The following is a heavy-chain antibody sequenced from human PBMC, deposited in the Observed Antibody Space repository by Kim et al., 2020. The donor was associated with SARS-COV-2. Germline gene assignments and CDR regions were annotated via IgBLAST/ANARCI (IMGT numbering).Heavy chain of an antibody. J-gene: IGHJ4*02. V-gene: IGHV3-33*05. CDR3: ARVGGREPVDY. CDR1: GFAFSSYG. Sequence: LSLTCAASGFAFSSYGMHWVRQAPGKGLEWVAVISYDGSNKYYADSVKGRFTISRDNSKNTLYLQMNSLRAEDTAVYYCARVGGREPVDYWGQGTLVTVSS. CDR2: ISYDGSNK. D-gene: IGHD1-26*01.